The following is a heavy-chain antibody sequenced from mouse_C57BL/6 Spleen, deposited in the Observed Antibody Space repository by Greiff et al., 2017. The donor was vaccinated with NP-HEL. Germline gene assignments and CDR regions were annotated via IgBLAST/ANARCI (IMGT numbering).Heavy chain of an antibody. CDR1: GFTFSSYG. J-gene: IGHJ1*03. V-gene: IGHV5-6*01. Sequence: EVQRVESGGDLVKPGGSLKLSCAASGFTFSSYGMSWVRQTPDKRLEWVATISSGGSYTYYPDSVKGRFTISRDNAKNTLYLQMSSLKAEDTAMYYCARHPRGYFDVWGTGTTVTVAS. CDR3: ARHPRGYFDV. D-gene: IGHD3-3*01. CDR2: ISSGGSYT.